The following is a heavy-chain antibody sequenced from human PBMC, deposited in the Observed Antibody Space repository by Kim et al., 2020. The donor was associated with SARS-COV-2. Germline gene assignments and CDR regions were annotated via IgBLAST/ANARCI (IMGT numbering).Heavy chain of an antibody. V-gene: IGHV3-23*01. Sequence: DSVKGRITLSRDSSRNTRYLQMNSLRAEDAAGYYCAKSRSGHYYYYDMDVWGQGTTVTVSS. CDR3: AKSRSGHYYYYDMDV. D-gene: IGHD3-3*01. J-gene: IGHJ6*02.